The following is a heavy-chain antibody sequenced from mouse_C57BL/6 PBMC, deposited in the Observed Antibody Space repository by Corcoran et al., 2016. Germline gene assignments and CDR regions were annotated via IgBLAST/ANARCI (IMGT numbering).Heavy chain of an antibody. J-gene: IGHJ2*01. V-gene: IGHV9-3*01. CDR2: INTYSGVP. Sequence: QIQLVQSGPELKKPGETVKISCKASGYTFTTYGMSWVKQAPGKGLKWMGWINTYSGVPTYADDFKGRFAFSLETSASTAYLQINNLKNEDTATYFCARDSFDYWGQGTTLTVSS. CDR3: ARDSFDY. CDR1: GYTFTTYG.